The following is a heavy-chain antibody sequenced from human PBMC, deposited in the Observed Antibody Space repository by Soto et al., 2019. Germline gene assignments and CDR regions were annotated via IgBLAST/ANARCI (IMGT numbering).Heavy chain of an antibody. D-gene: IGHD6-19*01. CDR2: IIADGGRA. V-gene: IGHV3-23*01. J-gene: IGHJ4*02. CDR3: AKDKMEQWLVGGYFDN. CDR1: GFTFSGHA. Sequence: PGGSLRLSCSASGFTFSGHAMGWVRQAPGKGLEWVSAIIADGGRAYYAESVKGRFTMSRDNSKNTLSLQMNTLRAEDTAVYYCAKDKMEQWLVGGYFDNWGPGTQVIVSS.